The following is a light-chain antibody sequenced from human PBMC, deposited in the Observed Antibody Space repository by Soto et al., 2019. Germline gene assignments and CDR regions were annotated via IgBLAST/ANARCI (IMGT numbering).Light chain of an antibody. Sequence: QSVRTQPASVSGSLGQSITISCTGTSSDVGSYNLVSWYQQHPGKAPKLMIYEGSKRPSGVSNRFSGSKSGNTASLTISGLQAEDEADYYCCSYAGSSTLYVFGTGTKVTVL. CDR3: CSYAGSSTLYV. J-gene: IGLJ1*01. CDR2: EGS. V-gene: IGLV2-23*01. CDR1: SSDVGSYNL.